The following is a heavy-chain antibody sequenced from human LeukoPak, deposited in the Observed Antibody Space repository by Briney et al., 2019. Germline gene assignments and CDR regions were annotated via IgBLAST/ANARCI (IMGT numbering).Heavy chain of an antibody. D-gene: IGHD2-8*01. CDR3: ARGYCTNGVCYTGFDF. J-gene: IGHJ4*02. CDR1: GGSISSYY. CDR2: IYYSGST. V-gene: IGHV4-59*08. Sequence: SETLSLTCTVSGGSISSYYWSWIRQPPGKGLEWIGYIYYSGSTNYNPSLKSRVTISVDTSKNQFSLKLSSVTAADTAVYYCARGYCTNGVCYTGFDFWGQGTLVTVSS.